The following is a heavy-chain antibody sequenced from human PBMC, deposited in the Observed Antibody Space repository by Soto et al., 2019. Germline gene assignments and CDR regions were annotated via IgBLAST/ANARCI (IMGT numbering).Heavy chain of an antibody. CDR2: ISYDGSNK. CDR1: GFTFSSYA. V-gene: IGHV3-30-3*01. CDR3: ARDVNDILTGYYNVPYFDY. Sequence: QVQLVESGGGVVQPGRSLRLSCAASGFTFSSYAMHWVRQAPGKGLEWVAVISYDGSNKYYADSVKGRFTISRDNSKNTLYLQMNSLRAEYTAVYYCARDVNDILTGYYNVPYFDYWGQGTLVTVSS. J-gene: IGHJ4*02. D-gene: IGHD3-9*01.